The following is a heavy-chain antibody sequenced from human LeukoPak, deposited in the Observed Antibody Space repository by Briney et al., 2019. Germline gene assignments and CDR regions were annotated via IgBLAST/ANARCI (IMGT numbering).Heavy chain of an antibody. Sequence: ASVKFSCKASGYTFTSYYMHWVRQAPGQGLEWMGIINPSGGSTSYAQKFQGRVTMTRDTSTSTVYMELSSLRSEDTAVYYCARDREFGPHSSGSINWFDPWGQGTLVTVSS. CDR3: ARDREFGPHSSGSINWFDP. V-gene: IGHV1-46*01. D-gene: IGHD3-22*01. J-gene: IGHJ5*02. CDR1: GYTFTSYY. CDR2: INPSGGST.